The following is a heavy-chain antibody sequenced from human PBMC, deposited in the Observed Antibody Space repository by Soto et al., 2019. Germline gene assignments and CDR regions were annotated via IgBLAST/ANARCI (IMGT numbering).Heavy chain of an antibody. CDR3: ARDTNGLHY. CDR2: ISTDGSIT. Sequence: PGGSLRLSCAASGLIFSNYKMHLVRQAPGKGLVWVSRISTDGSITDYVDSVKGRFTVSRDNAKNTLYLQMNSLRVDDTAVYYCARDTNGLHYWGQGTLVTVSS. V-gene: IGHV3-74*01. D-gene: IGHD2-8*01. CDR1: GLIFSNYK. J-gene: IGHJ4*02.